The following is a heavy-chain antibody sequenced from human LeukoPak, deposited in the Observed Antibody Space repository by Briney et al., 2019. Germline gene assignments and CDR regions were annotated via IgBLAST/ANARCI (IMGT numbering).Heavy chain of an antibody. D-gene: IGHD2-21*02. CDR3: AKDGAGVTADASDI. CDR1: GFTFTSYA. CDR2: INGGGSTT. J-gene: IGHJ3*02. V-gene: IGHV3-23*01. Sequence: GGSLRLSCAASGFTFTSYAMSWVRQAPGKGLEWVSSINGGGSTTYHADSVKGRFTISRDNSKNTLYLQMNSLRAEDTAVYYCAKDGAGVTADASDIWGQGTMVTVSS.